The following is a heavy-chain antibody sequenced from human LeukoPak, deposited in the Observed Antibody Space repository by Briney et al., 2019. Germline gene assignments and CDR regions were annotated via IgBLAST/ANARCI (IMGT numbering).Heavy chain of an antibody. D-gene: IGHD5-18*01. CDR1: GFTFSNYW. CDR3: ARDSGYRSIDY. CDR2: IKEDGREE. J-gene: IGHJ4*02. Sequence: GGSLRLSCVASGFTFSNYWMAWVRRAPGRGLEDMAKIKEDGREEYYVDSVRGRFTISRDNAKNSLYLQMNSLRGEDTAVYYCARDSGYRSIDYWGQGTLVIVSS. V-gene: IGHV3-7*01.